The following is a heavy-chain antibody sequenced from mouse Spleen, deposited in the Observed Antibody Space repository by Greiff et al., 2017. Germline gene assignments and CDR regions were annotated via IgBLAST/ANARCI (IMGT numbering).Heavy chain of an antibody. Sequence: EVQGVESGGGLVKPGGSLKLSCAASGFTFSSYAMSWVRQTPEKRLEWVATISSGGSYTYYPDSVKGRFTISRDNAKNTLYLQMSSLRSEDTAMYYCARLYYGNTYWYFDVWGAGTTVTVSS. D-gene: IGHD2-1*01. CDR1: GFTFSSYA. CDR3: ARLYYGNTYWYFDV. J-gene: IGHJ1*01. CDR2: ISSGGSYT. V-gene: IGHV5-9-3*01.